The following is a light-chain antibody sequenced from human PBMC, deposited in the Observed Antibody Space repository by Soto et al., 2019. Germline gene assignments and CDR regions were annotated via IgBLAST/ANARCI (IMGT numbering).Light chain of an antibody. Sequence: EIVLTQSPGTLSLSPGERANLSCRASQSVSSSYLAWYRQKPGQAPWLLIYGASNRASGVPDRFSGSGSGTDFTLTISGLEPEDFAVYYCQQYDSSPFTFGQGTRLDIK. V-gene: IGKV3-20*01. CDR1: QSVSSSY. CDR3: QQYDSSPFT. J-gene: IGKJ5*01. CDR2: GAS.